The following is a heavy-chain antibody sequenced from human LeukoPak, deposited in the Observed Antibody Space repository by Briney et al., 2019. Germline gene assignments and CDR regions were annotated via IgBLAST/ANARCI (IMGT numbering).Heavy chain of an antibody. V-gene: IGHV4-4*09. CDR3: ARQGVPERDGYNYYYYYYMDA. CDR1: GGSISNYY. Sequence: PSETLSLTCTVSGGSISNYYWCWIRQPPGKGLEWIGYIYTSGSTNYNPSLKNRVTISVDTTKNQFSLRLSSVTAADTAVYYCARQGVPERDGYNYYYYYYMDAWGKGTTVTVSS. J-gene: IGHJ6*03. CDR2: IYTSGST. D-gene: IGHD5-24*01.